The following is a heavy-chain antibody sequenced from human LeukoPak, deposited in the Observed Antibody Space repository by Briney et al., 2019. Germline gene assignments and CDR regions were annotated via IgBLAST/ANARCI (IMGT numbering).Heavy chain of an antibody. Sequence: PSETLSLTCNVSGGSISSYYWSWIRQPPGKGLEWIGYIYHSGSTNYNPSLKSRVTMSVDTSKNQSSLKLRSVTAADTAVYSCARSKVEMATIWDYWGQGTLVSVSS. V-gene: IGHV4-59*01. J-gene: IGHJ4*02. D-gene: IGHD5-24*01. CDR3: ARSKVEMATIWDY. CDR2: IYHSGST. CDR1: GGSISSYY.